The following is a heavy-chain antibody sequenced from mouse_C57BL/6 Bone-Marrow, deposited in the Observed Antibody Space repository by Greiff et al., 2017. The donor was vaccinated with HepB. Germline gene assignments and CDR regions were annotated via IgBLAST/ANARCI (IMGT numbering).Heavy chain of an antibody. CDR3: ARGYYGSSFYWYFDV. V-gene: IGHV5-17*01. J-gene: IGHJ1*03. CDR1: GFTFSDYG. D-gene: IGHD1-1*01. Sequence: EVQRVESGGGLVKPGGSLKLSCAASGFTFSDYGMHWVRQAPEKGLEWVAYISSGSSTIYYADTVKGRFTISRDNAKNTLFLQMTSLRSEDTAMYYCARGYYGSSFYWYFDVWGTGTTVTVSS. CDR2: ISSGSSTI.